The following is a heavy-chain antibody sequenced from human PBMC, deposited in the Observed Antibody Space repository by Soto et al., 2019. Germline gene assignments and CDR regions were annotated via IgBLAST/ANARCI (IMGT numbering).Heavy chain of an antibody. CDR3: ARRLWNYPFDY. J-gene: IGHJ4*02. CDR2: ISAYNGNT. V-gene: IGHV1-18*01. CDR1: GYIFGNYA. D-gene: IGHD1-7*01. Sequence: ASVKVSCKASGYIFGNYAISWVRQAPGQGLEWVGWISAYNGNTNYAQKLQDRVTMTTDTSTNTAYMELRSLRSDDTAVYFCARRLWNYPFDYWGQGTLVTVSS.